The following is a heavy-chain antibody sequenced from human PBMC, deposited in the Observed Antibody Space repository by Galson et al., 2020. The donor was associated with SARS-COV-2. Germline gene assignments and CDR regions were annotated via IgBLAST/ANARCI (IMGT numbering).Heavy chain of an antibody. V-gene: IGHV4-39*01. CDR2: IYYSGST. CDR3: AKSRGATVSPFDY. D-gene: IGHD4-17*01. Sequence: SETLSLTCTVSGGSISSSTYYWGWIRQPPGKGLEWIGSIYYSGSTYYNPSLKSRVTISVDTSKNQFSLKLTSVTAADTAVYYCAKSRGATVSPFDYWGQGTLATVSS. CDR1: GGSISSSTYY. J-gene: IGHJ4*02.